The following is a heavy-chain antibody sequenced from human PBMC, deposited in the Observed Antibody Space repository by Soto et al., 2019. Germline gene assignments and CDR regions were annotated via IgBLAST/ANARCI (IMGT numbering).Heavy chain of an antibody. CDR1: GYTFTSYD. V-gene: IGHV1-8*01. CDR2: MNPNSGNT. J-gene: IGHJ5*02. Sequence: GASVKVSCKASGYTFTSYDINWVRQATGQGLEWMGWMNPNSGNTGYAQKFQGRVTMTRNTSISTAYMELSSLRSEDTAVYYFARGPYYDILTGYYQGFWFDPWGQGTLVTVSS. D-gene: IGHD3-9*01. CDR3: ARGPYYDILTGYYQGFWFDP.